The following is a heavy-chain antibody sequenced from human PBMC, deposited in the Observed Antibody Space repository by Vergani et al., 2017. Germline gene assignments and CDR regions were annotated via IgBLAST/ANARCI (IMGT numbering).Heavy chain of an antibody. D-gene: IGHD3-22*01. V-gene: IGHV3-15*01. Sequence: EVQLVESGGGLVKPGGSLRLSCAASGFTFSNAWMSWVRQAPGKGLEWVGRIKSKNDGGTTDYAAPVKGRVTISRDDSKNTLYLQMNRLKTEDTAVYYCTTGPLSSGLHDAFDIWGQGTMVTVSS. CDR1: GFTFSNAW. J-gene: IGHJ3*02. CDR3: TTGPLSSGLHDAFDI. CDR2: IKSKNDGGTT.